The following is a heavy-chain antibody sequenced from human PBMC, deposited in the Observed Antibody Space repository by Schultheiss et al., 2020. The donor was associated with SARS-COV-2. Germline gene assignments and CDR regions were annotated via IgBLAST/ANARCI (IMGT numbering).Heavy chain of an antibody. D-gene: IGHD6-19*01. CDR1: GFTFSSYA. CDR3: ARDLLSYSSGWYQNIADY. J-gene: IGHJ4*02. Sequence: GGSLRLSCAASGFTFSSYAMHWVRQAPGKGLEYVSAISSNGGSTYYADSVKGRFTISRDNAKNSLYLQMNSLRAEDTAVYYCARDLLSYSSGWYQNIADYWGQGTLVTVSS. CDR2: ISSNGGST. V-gene: IGHV3-64*04.